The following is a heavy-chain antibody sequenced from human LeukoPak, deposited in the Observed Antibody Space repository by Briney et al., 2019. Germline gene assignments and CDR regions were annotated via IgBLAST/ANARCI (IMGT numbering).Heavy chain of an antibody. CDR3: ARADWGSIDY. CDR1: GFTFSHYW. Sequence: GGSLRLSCAASGFTFSHYWMAWVRQAPGKGLEWVAIIRPDANDGSYVDSVKGRFTISRDNAKNSLYLQLNSLRAEDTAVYFCARADWGSIDYWGQGALVTVSS. J-gene: IGHJ4*02. CDR2: IRPDANDG. V-gene: IGHV3-7*01. D-gene: IGHD7-27*01.